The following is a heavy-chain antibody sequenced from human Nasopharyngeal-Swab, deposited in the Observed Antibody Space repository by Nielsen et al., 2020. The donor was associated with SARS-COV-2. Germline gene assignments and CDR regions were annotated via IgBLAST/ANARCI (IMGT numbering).Heavy chain of an antibody. CDR1: GFTFSDYY. D-gene: IGHD3-22*01. J-gene: IGHJ4*02. CDR3: AREGTDYYDSSGYFDY. Sequence: GGSLRLSCAASGFTFSDYYMSWIRQAPGKGLEWVSYISSSGSTIYYADSVKGRFTISRDNAKNSLYLQMNSLRAEDTAVYYCAREGTDYYDSSGYFDYWGQGTLVTVSS. CDR2: ISSSGSTI. V-gene: IGHV3-11*01.